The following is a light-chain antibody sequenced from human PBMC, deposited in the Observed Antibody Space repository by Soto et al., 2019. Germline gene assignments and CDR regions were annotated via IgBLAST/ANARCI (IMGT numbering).Light chain of an antibody. J-gene: IGLJ1*01. Sequence: QSALTQPASVAGSPGQSITIACTGTNNEVVGYNYVSWYQQHPGKAPKLMIYDVSNRPSGVSNRFSGSKSGNTASLTISVLQAEDEADYYCSSYTSSSTLESVFGTGTKVTVL. CDR1: NNEVVGYNY. CDR3: SSYTSSSTLESV. V-gene: IGLV2-14*01. CDR2: DVS.